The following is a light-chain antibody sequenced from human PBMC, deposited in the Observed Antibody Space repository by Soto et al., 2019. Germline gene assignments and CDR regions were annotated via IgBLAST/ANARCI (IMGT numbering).Light chain of an antibody. V-gene: IGLV1-40*01. CDR3: QSYDSSLRGAV. Sequence: QAVLTQPPSVSGAPGQGXTIXCXXXXXXXWAGYVVNWYQQLPGSAPKLLIYGSGNRPSGVPDRFSGSKSGTSASLAITGLQAEDEADYYCQSYDSSLRGAVFGAGTKLTVL. CDR1: XXXXWAGYV. J-gene: IGLJ1*01. CDR2: GSG.